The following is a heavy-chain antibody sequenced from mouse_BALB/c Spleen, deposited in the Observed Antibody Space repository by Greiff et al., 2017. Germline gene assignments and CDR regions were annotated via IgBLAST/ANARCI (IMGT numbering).Heavy chain of an antibody. CDR3: ARAYDGYPYYFDY. Sequence: QVQLKESGPGLVAPSQSLSITCTVSGFSLTSYGVHWVRQPPGKGLEWLGVIWAGGSTNYNSALMSRLSISKDNSKSQVFLKMNSLQTDDTAMYYCARAYDGYPYYFDYWGQGTTLTVSP. V-gene: IGHV2-9*02. CDR2: IWAGGST. D-gene: IGHD2-3*01. J-gene: IGHJ2*01. CDR1: GFSLTSYG.